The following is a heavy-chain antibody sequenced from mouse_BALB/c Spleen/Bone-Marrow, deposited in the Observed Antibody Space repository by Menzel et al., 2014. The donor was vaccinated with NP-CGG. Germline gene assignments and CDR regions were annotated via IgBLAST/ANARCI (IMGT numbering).Heavy chain of an antibody. J-gene: IGHJ3*01. CDR3: ARLGGYYAWFAY. V-gene: IGHV3-8*02. CDR1: GDSITSGY. D-gene: IGHD2-3*01. CDR2: ISYSDNT. Sequence: VQLQQPGPSLVKPSPTLSLTCSVTGDSITSGYWNWIRKFPGNKLEFMGYISYSDNTYFNPSLKSRISITRDTSKNQYYLQLNAVTTEDTATYYCARLGGYYAWFAYWGQGTLVTVSA.